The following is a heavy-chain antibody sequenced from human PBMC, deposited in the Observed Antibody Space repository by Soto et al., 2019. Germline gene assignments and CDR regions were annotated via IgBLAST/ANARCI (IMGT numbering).Heavy chain of an antibody. CDR2: VYYSGST. CDR3: ARVLSTWELWGMDV. V-gene: IGHV4-30-4*01. Sequence: SETLSLTCTFSGGSISSGDYYWSWIRQPPGKGLEWIGYVYYSGSTYYNPSLKSRVTISVDTSKNQFSLKLSSVTAADTAVYYCARVLSTWELWGMDVWGQGTTVTVSS. J-gene: IGHJ6*02. CDR1: GGSISSGDYY. D-gene: IGHD1-26*01.